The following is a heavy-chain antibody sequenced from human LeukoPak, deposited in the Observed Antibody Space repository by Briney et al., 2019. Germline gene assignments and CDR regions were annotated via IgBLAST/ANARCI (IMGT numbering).Heavy chain of an antibody. CDR1: GYTFTGYY. CDR3: ARERSTYSSGWFDAFDI. CDR2: INPNSGGT. V-gene: IGHV1-2*02. J-gene: IGHJ3*02. Sequence: ASVKVSCKASGYTFTGYYMHWVRQTPGQGLEWMGWINPNSGGTNYAQKFQGRVTMTRDTSISTAYMELSRLRSDDTAVYYCARERSTYSSGWFDAFDIWGQGTMVTVSS. D-gene: IGHD6-19*01.